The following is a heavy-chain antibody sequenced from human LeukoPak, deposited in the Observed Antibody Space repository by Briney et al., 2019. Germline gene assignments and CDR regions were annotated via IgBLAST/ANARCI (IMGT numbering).Heavy chain of an antibody. CDR1: VYTFTSFH. CDR2: INPSGDTT. CDR3: ASAQCFGDSRFDY. D-gene: IGHD3-10*01. V-gene: IGHV1-46*01. Sequence: ASVTVSFKASVYTFTSFHMHWVRQAPGQGLEWMGLINPSGDTTSYAQKFQGRLTITRDTSTSTVYMELRSLTYDDTAVYFCASAQCFGDSRFDYWGQGTLVTVSS. J-gene: IGHJ4*02.